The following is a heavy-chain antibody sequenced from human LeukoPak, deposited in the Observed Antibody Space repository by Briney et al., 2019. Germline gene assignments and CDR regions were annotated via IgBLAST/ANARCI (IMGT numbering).Heavy chain of an antibody. CDR3: ARKGDRYSSSWYRLDY. Sequence: ASVKVSCKASGYTFTSYAMHWVRQAPGQRLEWMGWINAGNGNTKCSQKFQGRVTITRDTSASTAYMELSSLGSEDTAVYYCARKGDRYSSSWYRLDYWGQGTLVTVSS. CDR2: INAGNGNT. V-gene: IGHV1-3*01. J-gene: IGHJ4*02. D-gene: IGHD6-13*01. CDR1: GYTFTSYA.